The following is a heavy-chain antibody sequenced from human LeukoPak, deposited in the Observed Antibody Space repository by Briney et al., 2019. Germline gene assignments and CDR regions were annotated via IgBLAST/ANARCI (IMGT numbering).Heavy chain of an antibody. CDR3: ARDPWVAVAGTSFDY. V-gene: IGHV4-39*07. J-gene: IGHJ4*02. D-gene: IGHD6-19*01. CDR2: IYYSGST. Sequence: SETLSLTCTVSGGSISSSSYYWGWIRQPPGKGLEWIGSIYYSGSTYYNPSLKSRVTISVDTSKNQFSLKLSSVTAADTAVYYCARDPWVAVAGTSFDYWGQGTLVTVSS. CDR1: GGSISSSSYY.